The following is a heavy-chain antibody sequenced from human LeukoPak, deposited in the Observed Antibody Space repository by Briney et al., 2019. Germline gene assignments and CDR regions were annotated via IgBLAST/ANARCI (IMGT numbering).Heavy chain of an antibody. Sequence: GGSLRLSCAASGFTFDSYGMSWVRQAPGKGLEWVSAITGSGRSTYYADSVKGRFTISRDNSKNTLYVQMNSLRAEDTAVYYCAKDQLNRFCSGGSCSITHDYWGQRSLVTVSS. CDR1: GFTFDSYG. D-gene: IGHD2-15*01. V-gene: IGHV3-23*01. CDR2: ITGSGRST. CDR3: AKDQLNRFCSGGSCSITHDY. J-gene: IGHJ4*02.